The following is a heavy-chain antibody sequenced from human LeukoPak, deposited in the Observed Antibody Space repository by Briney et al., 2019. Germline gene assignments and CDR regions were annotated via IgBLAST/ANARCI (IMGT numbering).Heavy chain of an antibody. V-gene: IGHV3-66*01. J-gene: IGHJ4*02. CDR2: IYSGGST. CDR1: GFTVSSNY. D-gene: IGHD6-19*01. Sequence: GGSLRLSCAASGFTVSSNYMSWVRQAPGKGLEWVSVIYSGGSTYYADSVKGRFTISRDNSKNTLYLQMNSLRPEDTAEYYCAKDRAVAVAGNYFDYWGQGTLVTVSS. CDR3: AKDRAVAVAGNYFDY.